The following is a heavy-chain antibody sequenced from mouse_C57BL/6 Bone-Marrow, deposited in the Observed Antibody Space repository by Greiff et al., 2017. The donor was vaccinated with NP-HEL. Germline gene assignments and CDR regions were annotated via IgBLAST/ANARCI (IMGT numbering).Heavy chain of an antibody. CDR3: AREEGTTVANFDY. V-gene: IGHV1-81*01. D-gene: IGHD1-1*01. J-gene: IGHJ2*01. CDR1: GYTFTSYG. CDR2: IYPRSGNT. Sequence: VKLQQSGAELARPGASVKLSCKASGYTFTSYGISWVKQRTGQGLEWIGEIYPRSGNTYYNEKFKGKATLTADKSSSTAYMELRSLTSEDSAVYFCAREEGTTVANFDYWGQGTTLTVSS.